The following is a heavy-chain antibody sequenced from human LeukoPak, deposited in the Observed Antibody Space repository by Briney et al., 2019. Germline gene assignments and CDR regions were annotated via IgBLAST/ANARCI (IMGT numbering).Heavy chain of an antibody. CDR1: GGSPSTGDYY. J-gene: IGHJ4*02. CDR2: IHTSGST. CDR3: AKDNGIVAPSIPLDY. Sequence: SETLSLTCAVSGGSPSTGDYYCSWIRQPAGKGLEWIGRIHTSGSTNYNPSLKSRVTMSVDTSQNQFSLKVSSVTAADTAVYYCAKDNGIVAPSIPLDYCGQGTLVTVSS. D-gene: IGHD5-12*01. V-gene: IGHV4-61*02.